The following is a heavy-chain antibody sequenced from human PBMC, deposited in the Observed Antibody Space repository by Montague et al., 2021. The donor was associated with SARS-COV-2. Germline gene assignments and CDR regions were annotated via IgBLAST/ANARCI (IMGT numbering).Heavy chain of an antibody. V-gene: IGHV4-59*01. CDR2: IYYSGST. CDR3: ARGIAAHGFYYYGMDV. CDR1: GGSISSYY. Sequence: SETLSLTCTVSGGSISSYYWSWIRQSPGKGLERIGYIYYSGSTNYNPSLKSRVTISVDTSKNQFSLKLSSVTAADTAVYYCARGIAAHGFYYYGMDVWGQGTTVTVSS. J-gene: IGHJ6*02. D-gene: IGHD6-25*01.